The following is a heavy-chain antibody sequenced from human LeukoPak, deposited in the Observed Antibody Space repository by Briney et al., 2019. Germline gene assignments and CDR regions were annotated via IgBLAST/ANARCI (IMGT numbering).Heavy chain of an antibody. D-gene: IGHD6-19*01. J-gene: IGHJ4*02. V-gene: IGHV4-39*07. CDR1: GGSISISNYY. CDR2: IYYSGST. CDR3: ARARAVAGTPYYFDY. Sequence: PSETLSLTCTVSGGSISISNYYWGWIRQPPGKGLEWIGSIYYSGSTYYNPSLKSRVTISVDTSKNQFSLKLSSVTAADTAVYYCARARAVAGTPYYFDYWGQGTLVTVSS.